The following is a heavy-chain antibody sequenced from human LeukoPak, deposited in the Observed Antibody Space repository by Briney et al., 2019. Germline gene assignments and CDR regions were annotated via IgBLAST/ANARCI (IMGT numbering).Heavy chain of an antibody. V-gene: IGHV4-34*01. D-gene: IGHD6-6*01. CDR1: GGSFSGYY. CDR2: INHSGST. CDR3: ARGLAQSIAARRTNFDY. J-gene: IGHJ4*02. Sequence: KSSETLSLTCAVYGGSFSGYYWSWIRQPPGKGLEWIGEINHSGSTNYNPSLKSRVTISVDTSKNQFSLKLSSVTAADTAVYYCARGLAQSIAARRTNFDYWGQGTLVTVSS.